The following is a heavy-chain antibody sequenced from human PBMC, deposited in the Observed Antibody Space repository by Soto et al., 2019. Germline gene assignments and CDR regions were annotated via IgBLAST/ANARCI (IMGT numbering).Heavy chain of an antibody. CDR3: ARGGRAVAEGDY. D-gene: IGHD6-19*01. V-gene: IGHV1-3*01. J-gene: IGHJ4*02. CDR1: GYTFTSYA. CDR2: INAGNGNT. Sequence: ASVKVSCKASGYTFTSYAMHWVRQAPGQRLEWMGWINAGNGNTKYSQKFQGRVTITRDTSASTAYMELSSLRSEDTAVYYCARGGRAVAEGDYWGQGTLVTVSS.